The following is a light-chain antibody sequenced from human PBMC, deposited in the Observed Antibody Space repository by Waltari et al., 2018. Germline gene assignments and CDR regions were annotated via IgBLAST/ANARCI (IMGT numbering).Light chain of an antibody. CDR1: SSDVWSSNL. CDR3: CSYAGSSTYVV. Sequence: QSALTQPASVSGSPGQPNTLPCTGTSSDVWSSNLVSWYQQHPGKAPKLMIFEVSKRPSGVSNRFSGSKSGNTASLTISGLQAEDEADYYCCSYAGSSTYVVFGGGTKLTVL. CDR2: EVS. J-gene: IGLJ2*01. V-gene: IGLV2-23*02.